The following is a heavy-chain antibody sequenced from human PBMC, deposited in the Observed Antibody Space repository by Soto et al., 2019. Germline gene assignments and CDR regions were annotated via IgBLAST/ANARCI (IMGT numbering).Heavy chain of an antibody. D-gene: IGHD5-12*01. Sequence: QVQLVQSGAEVKKPGASVKVSCKASGYTFTSYGISWVRQAPGQGLEWMGWISAYNGNTNYAQKLQGRVTMTTDTSTSTAYMELSSLRSDDTAVYYCARDGSGYDYYYYGMDVWGQGTTVTVSS. CDR2: ISAYNGNT. J-gene: IGHJ6*02. V-gene: IGHV1-18*01. CDR3: ARDGSGYDYYYYGMDV. CDR1: GYTFTSYG.